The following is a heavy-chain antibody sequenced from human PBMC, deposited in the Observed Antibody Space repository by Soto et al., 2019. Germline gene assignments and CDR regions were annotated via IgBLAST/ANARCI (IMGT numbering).Heavy chain of an antibody. V-gene: IGHV3-23*01. CDR3: ARGGEDY. CDR2: ISGSGGST. Sequence: EVQLLESGGGLVQPGGSLRLSCAASGITFSNHAMTWVRQAAGRGLEWVAGISGSGGSTYYADSVKGRFTISRDNSKNTLYLQMNSLRAEDTAVYYCARGGEDYWGQGTLVTVSS. CDR1: GITFSNHA. J-gene: IGHJ4*02. D-gene: IGHD3-3*01.